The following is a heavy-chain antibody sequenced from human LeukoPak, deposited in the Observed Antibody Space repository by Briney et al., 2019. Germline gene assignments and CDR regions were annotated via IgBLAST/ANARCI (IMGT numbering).Heavy chain of an antibody. CDR1: GYTFTSYG. CDR2: ISAYNGNT. CDR3: ARDQRSDYDSSGYYSSWFDP. Sequence: ASVKVSCKASGYTFTSYGISWVRQAPGQGLEWMGWISAYNGNTNYAQKLQGRVTMTTDTSTSTAYMELRSLRSDDTAVYYCARDQRSDYDSSGYYSSWFDPWGQGTLVTVSS. V-gene: IGHV1-18*01. D-gene: IGHD3-22*01. J-gene: IGHJ5*02.